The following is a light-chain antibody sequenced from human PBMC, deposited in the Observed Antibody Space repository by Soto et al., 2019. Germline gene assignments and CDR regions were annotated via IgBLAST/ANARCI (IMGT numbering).Light chain of an antibody. Sequence: QTVVTQSPSASGTPGQRVTISCSGSSSNIGSNPVHWYQQLPGSAPKLLIHNNHQRPAGVPDRFSASKSGTSASLAIGGLQSEDEADYYCASWDDSLSGVLFGGGTKVTVL. J-gene: IGLJ2*01. CDR1: SSNIGSNP. CDR3: ASWDDSLSGVL. V-gene: IGLV1-44*01. CDR2: NNH.